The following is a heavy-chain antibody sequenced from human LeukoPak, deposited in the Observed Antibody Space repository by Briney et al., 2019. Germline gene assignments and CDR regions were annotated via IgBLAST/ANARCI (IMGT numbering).Heavy chain of an antibody. CDR1: GYTFTGYY. Sequence: ASVKVSCKASGYTFTGYYMHWVRQAPRQGLEWMGWINPNSGGTNYAQKFQGWVTMTRDTSISTAYMELSRLRSDDTAVYYCARGPPIIVGATNYYFDYWGQGTLVTVSS. J-gene: IGHJ4*02. D-gene: IGHD1-26*01. V-gene: IGHV1-2*04. CDR3: ARGPPIIVGATNYYFDY. CDR2: INPNSGGT.